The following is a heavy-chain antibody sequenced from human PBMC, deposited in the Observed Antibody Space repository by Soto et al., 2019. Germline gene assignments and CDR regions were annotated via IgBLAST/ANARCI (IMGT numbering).Heavy chain of an antibody. V-gene: IGHV3-49*03. Sequence: GVSLRCPCTASGITLGYYAMSCFRQGPVKGLEWIGFIGTNAFGGTTEDAASEKGRCTITRDDSKSIAYLQMNSLKTEDTAVYYCTRIYYYDSSGFYAYWGQGTLVAFSS. CDR3: TRIYYYDSSGFYAY. CDR2: IGTNAFGGTT. D-gene: IGHD3-22*01. CDR1: GITLGYYA. J-gene: IGHJ4*02.